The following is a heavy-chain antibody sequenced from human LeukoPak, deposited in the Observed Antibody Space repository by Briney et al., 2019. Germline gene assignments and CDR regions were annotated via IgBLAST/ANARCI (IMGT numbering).Heavy chain of an antibody. CDR3: ARDAAGWYDTYYYYYGMDV. D-gene: IGHD6-19*01. Sequence: GASVKVSCKASGYTFTSYGISWVRQAPGQGLEWMGWISAYNGNTNYAQKLQGRVTMTTDTSTSTAYMELRSLRSDDTAVYYCARDAAGWYDTYYYYYGMDVWGQGTTVTVSS. J-gene: IGHJ6*02. CDR2: ISAYNGNT. V-gene: IGHV1-18*01. CDR1: GYTFTSYG.